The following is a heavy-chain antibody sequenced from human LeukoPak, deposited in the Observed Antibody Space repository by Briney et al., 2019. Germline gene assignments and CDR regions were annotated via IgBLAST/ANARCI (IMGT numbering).Heavy chain of an antibody. V-gene: IGHV1-18*01. CDR1: GYTLSDYG. CDR2: ITTYNGDK. Sequence: ASVTVSFKASGYTLSDYGISWLRQAPGQGREWVGWITTYNGDKKYSQKFQGRVTMTTDTSTSTYYMDLKTLRSDDTAIYYCARDCSNGVCYPRDYWGQGTLVIVSA. D-gene: IGHD2-8*01. CDR3: ARDCSNGVCYPRDY. J-gene: IGHJ4*02.